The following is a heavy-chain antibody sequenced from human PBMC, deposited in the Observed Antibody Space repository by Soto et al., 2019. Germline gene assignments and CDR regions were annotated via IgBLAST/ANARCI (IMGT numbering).Heavy chain of an antibody. CDR3: ATTTLTIFGVAAMGSYWYFDL. D-gene: IGHD3-3*01. V-gene: IGHV1-46*01. CDR1: GYTFTNYY. CDR2: INPSGGTT. Sequence: GSSVKVSCKASGYTFTNYYMHWVRQAPGQGLEWMGMINPSGGTTNYAQKFQGRVTMTRDTSTSTVYMELSSLRSEDTAVYYCATTTLTIFGVAAMGSYWYFDLWGRGTLVTVSS. J-gene: IGHJ2*01.